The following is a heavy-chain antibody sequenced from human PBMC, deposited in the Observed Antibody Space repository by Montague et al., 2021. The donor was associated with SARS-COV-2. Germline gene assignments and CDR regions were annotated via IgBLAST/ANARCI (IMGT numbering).Heavy chain of an antibody. V-gene: IGHV4-59*01. D-gene: IGHD3-10*01. Sequence: SETLSLTCTVTGGSISNYYWNWIRQPPGKGLEWIGYIYCSGNTNYNPSLKGRVTMSLDTSKTQFSLKLTSVTAADTAVYYCARMQWLGVRAFDVWGQGTLVTVSS. CDR1: GGSISNYY. CDR3: ARMQWLGVRAFDV. CDR2: IYCSGNT. J-gene: IGHJ3*01.